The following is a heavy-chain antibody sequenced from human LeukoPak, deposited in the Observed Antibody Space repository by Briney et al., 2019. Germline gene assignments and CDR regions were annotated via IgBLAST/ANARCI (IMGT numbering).Heavy chain of an antibody. CDR3: ATPSHSTERFRFDY. CDR1: GFTFSSYA. J-gene: IGHJ4*02. V-gene: IGHV3-66*01. CDR2: IYSGGST. Sequence: GGSLRLSCAASGFTFSSYAMSWVRQAPGQGLEWVLVIYSGGSTYYADSVKGRFTISRDNSNNTLYLQMNSLRAEDTAVYYCATPSHSTERFRFDYWGQGTLVTVSS. D-gene: IGHD4-17*01.